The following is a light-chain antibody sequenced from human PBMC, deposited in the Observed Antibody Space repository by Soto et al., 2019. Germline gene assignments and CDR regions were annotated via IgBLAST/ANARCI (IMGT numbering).Light chain of an antibody. CDR2: DAS. CDR1: QSVRSN. CDR3: QQYNDWPPYT. Sequence: EIAMTQSPATLSVSPGERATLSCRASQSVRSNLAWYQQKPGQPPRLLIYDASTRATGIPARFSGSASGTEFTLTISSLQSEDFAVYYCQQYNDWPPYTFGQGTKLEIK. J-gene: IGKJ2*01. V-gene: IGKV3-15*01.